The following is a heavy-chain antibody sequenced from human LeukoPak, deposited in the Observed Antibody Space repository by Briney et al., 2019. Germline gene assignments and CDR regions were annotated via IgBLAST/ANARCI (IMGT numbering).Heavy chain of an antibody. CDR1: GYAFTSYY. J-gene: IGHJ5*02. CDR3: AREHGYSGYDGYNRFDP. D-gene: IGHD5-12*01. CDR2: INPSGGST. V-gene: IGHV1-46*01. Sequence: GASVKVSCKASGYAFTSYYMHWVRQAPGQGLEWMGIINPSGGSTSYAQKFQGRVTMTRDTSTSTVYMELSSLRSEDTAVYYCAREHGYSGYDGYNRFDPWGQGTLVTVSS.